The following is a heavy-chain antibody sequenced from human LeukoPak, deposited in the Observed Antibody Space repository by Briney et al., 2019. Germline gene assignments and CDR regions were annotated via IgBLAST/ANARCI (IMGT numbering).Heavy chain of an antibody. V-gene: IGHV4-59*08. D-gene: IGHD2-15*01. Sequence: PSETLSLTCTVSGGSISSYYWSWIRQPPGKGLEWIGYIYYSGSTNYNPSLKSRVTISVDTSKSQFSLKLSSVTAADTAVYYCARGVVVVAATPNWFDPWGEGTLVTVSS. CDR2: IYYSGST. CDR3: ARGVVVVAATPNWFDP. J-gene: IGHJ5*02. CDR1: GGSISSYY.